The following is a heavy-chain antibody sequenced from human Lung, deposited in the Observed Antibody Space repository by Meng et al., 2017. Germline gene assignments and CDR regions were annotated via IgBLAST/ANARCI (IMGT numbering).Heavy chain of an antibody. CDR2: IDPNNDHT. D-gene: IGHD6-13*01. V-gene: IGHV1-2*06. Sequence: VKNLGASVKWSSKPSVYTFAVFWIYGLRQATGPGLEWMGRIDPNNDHTQYAQNFQGRVTMTSDTSISTVYMELNGLRSDDTAVYYCARDEDISAAGKLFGDYWGQGTLVTGSS. J-gene: IGHJ4*02. CDR3: ARDEDISAAGKLFGDY. CDR1: VYTFAVFW.